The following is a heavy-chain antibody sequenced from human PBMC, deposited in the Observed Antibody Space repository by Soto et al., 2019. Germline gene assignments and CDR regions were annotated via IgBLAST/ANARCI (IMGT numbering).Heavy chain of an antibody. CDR1: GFAFSNFG. CDR2: IWHNGKNK. CDR3: ARDPGQYEAMEY. D-gene: IGHD1-1*01. J-gene: IGHJ4*02. Sequence: QVQVVESGGGVVQPGRSLRLSCATSGFAFSNFGMHWVRQVPGKGLEWVAVIWHNGKNKDYADYAKGRFTISRDNSKNILYFEMNRLRVEDTAIYYCARDPGQYEAMEYWGQGTLVSVSS. V-gene: IGHV3-33*04.